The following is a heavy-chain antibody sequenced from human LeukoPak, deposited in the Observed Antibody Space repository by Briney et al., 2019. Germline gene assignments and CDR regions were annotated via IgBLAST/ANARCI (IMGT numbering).Heavy chain of an antibody. CDR3: ARGAPHYYDSSGYYQEGAFDI. CDR2: INHSGST. D-gene: IGHD3-22*01. V-gene: IGHV4-34*01. CDR1: GGSFSGYY. J-gene: IGHJ3*02. Sequence: PSETLSLTCAVYGGSFSGYYWSWIRQPPGKGLEWSGEINHSGSTKYSPSLKSRVTISVDTSKNQFSLKLSSVTAADTAVYYCARGAPHYYDSSGYYQEGAFDIWGQGTMVTVSS.